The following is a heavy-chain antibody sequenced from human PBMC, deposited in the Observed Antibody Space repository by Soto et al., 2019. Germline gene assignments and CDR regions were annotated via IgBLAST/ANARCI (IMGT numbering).Heavy chain of an antibody. J-gene: IGHJ4*02. V-gene: IGHV1-18*04. CDR1: GFTFTSYG. D-gene: IGHD3-9*01. CDR3: ARGQYFVWLSGLHY. Sequence: QVQLVQSGAEVKKSGASVTVSCKASGFTFTSYGISWVRQAPGQGLEWVGWISGYNGNTRYVQKLQGRVSMTTDTSASTVYMELSSLSSDDTPVYYCARGQYFVWLSGLHYWGQGTLVIVSS. CDR2: ISGYNGNT.